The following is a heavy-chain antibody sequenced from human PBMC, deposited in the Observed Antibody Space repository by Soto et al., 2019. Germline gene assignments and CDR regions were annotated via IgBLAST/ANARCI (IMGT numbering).Heavy chain of an antibody. CDR3: ARGNGSSWYDL. D-gene: IGHD3-10*01. CDR1: GYTFISYY. CDR2: INTQNGVR. J-gene: IGHJ5*02. V-gene: IGHV1-2*02. Sequence: ASVKVSCKASGYTFISYYIHWVRQAPGRGLEWMGWINTQNGVRNYAQRFQDRVTMTRDASIRTVYMQVTRLTADDTAVYYCARGNGSSWYDLWGQGTLVTVSS.